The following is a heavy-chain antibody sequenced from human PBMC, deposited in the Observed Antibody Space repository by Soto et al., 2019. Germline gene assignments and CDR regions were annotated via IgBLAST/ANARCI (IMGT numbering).Heavy chain of an antibody. V-gene: IGHV4-39*01. CDR2: TYYSGKT. CDR1: GASITSTTYF. CDR3: AKNLPRTGRFDY. Sequence: PSETLSLTCTLSGASITSTTYFWAWIRQPPGRGLEWVGSTYYSGKTHYNPSLKNRVTISVDRSKNQFSLQMTSVTAADTAVYYCAKNLPRTGRFDYWGQGTLVTVSS. J-gene: IGHJ4*02.